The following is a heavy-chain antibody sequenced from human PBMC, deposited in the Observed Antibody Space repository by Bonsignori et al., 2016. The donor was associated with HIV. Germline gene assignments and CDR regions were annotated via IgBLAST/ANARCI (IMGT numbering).Heavy chain of an antibody. Sequence: GGSLRLSCAASGFTFSGSAMHWVRQASGKGLEWVGRIRSKANSYATAYAASVKGRFTISRDDSKNTAYLQMNSLKTEDTAVYYCTRSPDNYDSSGYSYYFDYWGQGTLVTVSS. J-gene: IGHJ4*02. CDR3: TRSPDNYDSSGYSYYFDY. D-gene: IGHD3-22*01. CDR2: IRSKANSYAT. V-gene: IGHV3-73*01. CDR1: GFTFSGSA.